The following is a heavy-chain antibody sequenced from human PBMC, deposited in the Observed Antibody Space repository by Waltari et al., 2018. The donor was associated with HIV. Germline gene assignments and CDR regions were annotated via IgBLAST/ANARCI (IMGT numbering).Heavy chain of an antibody. CDR2: LYTSWST. Sequence: QVQLQESGPGLVKPSQTLSLTCTVPGGSLSSGSYPCTWLRQPAGKGLEWIGRLYTSWSTDYNPSLKSRATISGDTSKNQFSLKLSSVTAADTAVYYFARAVVGGYDLGNNWFDPWGQGTLVTVSS. D-gene: IGHD5-12*01. CDR1: GGSLSSGSYP. J-gene: IGHJ5*02. CDR3: ARAVVGGYDLGNNWFDP. V-gene: IGHV4-61*02.